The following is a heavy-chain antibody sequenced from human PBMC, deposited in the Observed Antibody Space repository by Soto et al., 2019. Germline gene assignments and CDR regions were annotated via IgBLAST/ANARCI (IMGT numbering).Heavy chain of an antibody. D-gene: IGHD6-13*01. V-gene: IGHV4-30-2*01. J-gene: IGHJ4*02. CDR2: IYDSGNT. CDR3: ARGQGAAAGHSNFDY. Sequence: QLQLQESGSGLVKPSQTLSLTCAVSGGSISGTTYSWGWIRQPPGKGLEWIGYIYDSGNTYYNPSLKSQFSISVDRSKNQFSLKLSSVTAAHTAVYYCARGQGAAAGHSNFDYWGQGALVTVSS. CDR1: GGSISGTTYS.